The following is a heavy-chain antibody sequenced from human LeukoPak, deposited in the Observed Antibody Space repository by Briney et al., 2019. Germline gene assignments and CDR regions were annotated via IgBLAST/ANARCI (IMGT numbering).Heavy chain of an antibody. D-gene: IGHD5-12*01. CDR2: IYTSGST. J-gene: IGHJ6*02. CDR1: GGSISSYY. CDR3: ARGLRVYSGYDGPEYYYYYGMDV. Sequence: SETLSLTCTVSGGSISSYYWSWIRQPAGKGLEWIGRIYTSGSTNYNPSLKSRVTMSVDTSKNQFSLKLSSVTAADTAVYYYARGLRVYSGYDGPEYYYYYGMDVWGQGTTVTVSS. V-gene: IGHV4-4*07.